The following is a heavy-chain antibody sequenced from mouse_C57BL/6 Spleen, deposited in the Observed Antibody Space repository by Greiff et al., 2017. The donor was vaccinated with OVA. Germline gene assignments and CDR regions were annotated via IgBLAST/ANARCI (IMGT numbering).Heavy chain of an antibody. CDR2: INPNNGGT. CDR3: ARHDYGSWYFDV. CDR1: GYTFTDYY. J-gene: IGHJ1*03. Sequence: VQLKQSGPELVKPGASVKISCKASGYTFTDYYMNWVKQSHGKSLEWIGDINPNNGGTSYNQKFKGKATLTVDKSSSTAYMELRSLTSEDSAVYYCARHDYGSWYFDVWGTGTTVTVSS. V-gene: IGHV1-26*01. D-gene: IGHD2-4*01.